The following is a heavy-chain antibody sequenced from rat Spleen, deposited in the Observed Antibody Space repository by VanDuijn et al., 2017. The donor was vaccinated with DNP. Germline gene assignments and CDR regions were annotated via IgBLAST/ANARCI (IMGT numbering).Heavy chain of an antibody. CDR2: ISTGGGNT. J-gene: IGHJ2*01. CDR1: GFTFSNYG. Sequence: EVQLVESGGGLVQPGRSLKLSCAASGFTFSNYGMAWVRQAPTKGLEWVASISTGGGNTYYRDSVKGRFTISRDNAKSTVYLHMDSLRSEDTATYYCASRPPPTRGPFDYWGQGVAVTVSS. V-gene: IGHV5S13*01. CDR3: ASRPPPTRGPFDY. D-gene: IGHD1-4*01.